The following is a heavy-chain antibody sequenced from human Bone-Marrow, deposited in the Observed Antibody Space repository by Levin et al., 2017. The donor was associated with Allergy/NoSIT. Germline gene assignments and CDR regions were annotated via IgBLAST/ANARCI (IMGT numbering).Heavy chain of an antibody. Sequence: GESLKISCAASGITFSKAWMSWVRQAPGKGLEWVGRIKSKTEGGTTDYAAPVKGRFTISRDDSKDTLFLQMNSLKAEDTAVYYCTTDLPTTVFEGYWGQGALVTVSS. V-gene: IGHV3-15*01. J-gene: IGHJ4*02. CDR2: IKSKTEGGTT. D-gene: IGHD1-1*01. CDR3: TTDLPTTVFEGY. CDR1: GITFSKAW.